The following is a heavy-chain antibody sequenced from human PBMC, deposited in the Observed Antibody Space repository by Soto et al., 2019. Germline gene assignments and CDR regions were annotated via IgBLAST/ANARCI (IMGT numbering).Heavy chain of an antibody. V-gene: IGHV1-69*02. CDR3: ARVRQLVGYFYYYMDV. CDR2: IIPILGIA. J-gene: IGHJ6*03. D-gene: IGHD6-6*01. Sequence: SVKVSCKASGGTFSSYTIGWVRQAPGQGLEWMGRIIPILGIANYAQKFQGRVTNTADKSTSTAYMELRGLRSDDTAVYYCARVRQLVGYFYYYMDVWGKGTTVTVSS. CDR1: GGTFSSYT.